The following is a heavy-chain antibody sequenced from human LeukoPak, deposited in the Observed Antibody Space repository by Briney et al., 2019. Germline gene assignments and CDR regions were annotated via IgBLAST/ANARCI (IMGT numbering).Heavy chain of an antibody. CDR2: INSDGSST. CDR3: ARDGTVTNFDY. J-gene: IGHJ4*02. V-gene: IGHV3-74*01. D-gene: IGHD4-17*01. Sequence: GGSLRLSCAASGFTFSSYWMHWVRQAPGKGLVWVSRINSDGSSTSYADSVKGRFTISRDNAKNTLYLQTNSLRAEDTAVYYCARDGTVTNFDYWGQGTLVTVSS. CDR1: GFTFSSYW.